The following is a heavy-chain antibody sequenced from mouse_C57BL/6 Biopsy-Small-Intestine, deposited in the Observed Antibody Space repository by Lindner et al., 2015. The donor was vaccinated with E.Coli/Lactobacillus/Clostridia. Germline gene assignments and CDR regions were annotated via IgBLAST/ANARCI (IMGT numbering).Heavy chain of an antibody. J-gene: IGHJ4*01. D-gene: IGHD2-12*01. Sequence: SVKVSCKTSGYTFTGYYMNWVRQAPGQGLEWMGWINPNSGGTNYAQKFQGRVTMTTDTSISTAYMELTRLRSDDTAVYYCASSFDILEYWGQGTLVTVSS. CDR3: ASSFDILEY. CDR1: GYTFTGYY. V-gene: IGHV1-19*01. CDR2: INPNSGGT.